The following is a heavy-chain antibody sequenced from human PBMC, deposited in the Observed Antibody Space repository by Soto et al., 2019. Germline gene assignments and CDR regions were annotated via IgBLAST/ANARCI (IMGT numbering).Heavy chain of an antibody. D-gene: IGHD4-17*01. V-gene: IGHV4-59*08. CDR3: ARHRRTTVAKFDFDS. CDR1: GGTISGYY. J-gene: IGHJ4*02. Sequence: QVQLQESGPGLVKPSETLSLTCTVTGGTISGYYWSWIRQAPGKGLEWIAYIYNSGTTNYNPTLKGRVTISEDSSKNQISLKLSSVTAADTAVYYCARHRRTTVAKFDFDSWGQGALVTVSS. CDR2: IYNSGTT.